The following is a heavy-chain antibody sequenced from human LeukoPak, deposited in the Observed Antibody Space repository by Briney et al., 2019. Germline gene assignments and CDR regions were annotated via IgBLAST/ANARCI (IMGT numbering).Heavy chain of an antibody. CDR2: IHYTGTT. CDR1: GDSISGHY. D-gene: IGHD3-10*01. J-gene: IGHJ4*02. Sequence: SETLSLTCTVSGDSISGHYWSWIRQPPGKGLEWIGYIHYTGTTNFNPSLKSRVTMSVNTSKDQFSLKLSSVTAADTAVYYCARVARGRKGVLWFGELPSEYYFDYWGQGTLVTVSS. CDR3: ARVARGRKGVLWFGELPSEYYFDY. V-gene: IGHV4-59*08.